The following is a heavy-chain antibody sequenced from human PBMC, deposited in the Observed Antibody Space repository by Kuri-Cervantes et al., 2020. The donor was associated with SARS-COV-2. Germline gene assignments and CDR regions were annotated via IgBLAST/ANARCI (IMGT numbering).Heavy chain of an antibody. Sequence: SETLSLTCTVSGGSISSYYWSWIRQPPGKGLEWIGYIYYSGSTNYNPSLKSRVTISVDTPKNQFSLKLSSVTAADTAVYYWARVYYDSSGYYEVRYFDYWGQGTLVTVSS. CDR2: IYYSGST. J-gene: IGHJ4*02. D-gene: IGHD3-22*01. V-gene: IGHV4-59*01. CDR3: ARVYYDSSGYYEVRYFDY. CDR1: GGSISSYY.